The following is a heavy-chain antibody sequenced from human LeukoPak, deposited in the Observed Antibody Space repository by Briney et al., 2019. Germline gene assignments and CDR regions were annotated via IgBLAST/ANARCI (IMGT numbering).Heavy chain of an antibody. CDR1: GYRFTNYW. CDR3: ARQVAAAGTPAPYDY. CDR2: IYPGDSDT. V-gene: IGHV5-51*01. J-gene: IGHJ4*02. Sequence: GESLKISCKGSGYRFTNYWIGWVRQMPGKGLEWMGIIYPGDSDTRYSPSFQGQVTISADKSISTAYLQWSSLKASDTAMYYCARQVAAAGTPAPYDYWGQGTLVTVSS. D-gene: IGHD6-13*01.